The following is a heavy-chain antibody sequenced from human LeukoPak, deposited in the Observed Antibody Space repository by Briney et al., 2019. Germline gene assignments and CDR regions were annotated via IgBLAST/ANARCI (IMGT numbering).Heavy chain of an antibody. CDR3: ARARKIAAAGD. CDR2: IHPSGNS. CDR1: GDSFSSYY. J-gene: IGHJ4*02. V-gene: IGHV4-4*07. D-gene: IGHD6-13*01. Sequence: SETLSLTCSASGDSFSSYYWSWIRQSAGKGLEWIGRIHPSGNSNYNPSFKSRVTMSTDMSKNEVSLQLSFVIAADTAVYYCARARKIAAAGDWGQGTLVTVSS.